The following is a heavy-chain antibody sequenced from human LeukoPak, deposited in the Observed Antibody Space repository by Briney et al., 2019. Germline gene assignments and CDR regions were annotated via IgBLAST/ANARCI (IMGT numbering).Heavy chain of an antibody. Sequence: GGSLRLSCAASGFTFSTYWMHWVRQAPGKGLAWVSRISSDGSITSYADSVKGRFTISRDNAKNTLYLQMNSLRAGDTAVYYCARHLNYYLDYWGQGTLVTVSS. J-gene: IGHJ4*02. D-gene: IGHD3-10*01. CDR3: ARHLNYYLDY. CDR2: ISSDGSIT. CDR1: GFTFSTYW. V-gene: IGHV3-74*01.